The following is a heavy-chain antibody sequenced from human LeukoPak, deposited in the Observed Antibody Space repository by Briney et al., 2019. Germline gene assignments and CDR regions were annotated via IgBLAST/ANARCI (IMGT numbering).Heavy chain of an antibody. Sequence: ASVKVSCKASGCTFTNYGLSWVRQAPGQGLEWMGWISAYNGNTNYAQKLQGRVSMTTDTSTNTAYMELRSLRSDDTAVYYCAREQILLWYGSRRGNWFDPWGQGTLVTVSS. V-gene: IGHV1-18*01. D-gene: IGHD3-10*01. J-gene: IGHJ5*02. CDR2: ISAYNGNT. CDR3: AREQILLWYGSRRGNWFDP. CDR1: GCTFTNYG.